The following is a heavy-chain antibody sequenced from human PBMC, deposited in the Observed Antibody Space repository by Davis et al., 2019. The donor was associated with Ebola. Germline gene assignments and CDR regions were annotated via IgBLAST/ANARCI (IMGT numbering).Heavy chain of an antibody. J-gene: IGHJ6*02. Sequence: ASVTVSCKSSEGTFSSFAINWVRQAPGQGLEWMGGINPISGDTNYAEKFQGRVTMTTDTSTSTAYMELRSLRSDDTAVYYCARVGSRVVVPAAPPYYYYYGMDVWGQGTTVTVSS. CDR2: INPISGDT. CDR1: EGTFSSFA. CDR3: ARVGSRVVVPAAPPYYYYYGMDV. D-gene: IGHD2-2*01. V-gene: IGHV1-18*01.